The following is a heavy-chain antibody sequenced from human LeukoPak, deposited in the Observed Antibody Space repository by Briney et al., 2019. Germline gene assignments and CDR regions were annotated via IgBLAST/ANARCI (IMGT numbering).Heavy chain of an antibody. CDR1: GFIFRGHG. J-gene: IGHJ4*02. Sequence: PGGSLRLSCAASGFIFRGHGMHWVRQAPGKGLEWVAAISYDGNDQYYGDSVKGRFTSSRDNSKTTLYLQMNNLGVEDTAIYYCEKDLYDYVWGSYSPPLDHWGQGTLVTVSS. CDR2: ISYDGNDQ. V-gene: IGHV3-30*18. D-gene: IGHD3-16*01. CDR3: EKDLYDYVWGSYSPPLDH.